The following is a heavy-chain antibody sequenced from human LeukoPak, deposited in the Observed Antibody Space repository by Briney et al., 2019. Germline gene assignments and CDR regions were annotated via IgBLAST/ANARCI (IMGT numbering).Heavy chain of an antibody. CDR1: GGSISSGGYY. Sequence: SETPSLTCTVSGGSISSGGYYWSWIRQHPGQGLEWIGYIYYSGSTYYNPSLKSRVTISVDTSKNQFSLKLSSVTAADTAVYYCARFVAYYDILTGYSGYYYGMDVWGQGTTVTVSS. CDR2: IYYSGST. CDR3: ARFVAYYDILTGYSGYYYGMDV. V-gene: IGHV4-31*03. J-gene: IGHJ6*02. D-gene: IGHD3-9*01.